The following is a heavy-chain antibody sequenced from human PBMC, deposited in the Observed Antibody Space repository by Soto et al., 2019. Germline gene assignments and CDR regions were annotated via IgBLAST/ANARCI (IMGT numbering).Heavy chain of an antibody. CDR1: GFTLTSYA. CDR2: IFGTGDT. V-gene: IGHV3-23*01. CDR3: AKGDGSRRLNENDY. Sequence: EVQLFESGGGLVQPGSSLTLSCTASGFTLTSYAMAWVRQAPGTGLQWVSGIFGTGDTFYADSVKGRFTISRAGSKNNLYLRMNSLRVDDTAVYFCAKGDGSRRLNENDYWGKGTLVTVSS. J-gene: IGHJ4*02. D-gene: IGHD1-1*01.